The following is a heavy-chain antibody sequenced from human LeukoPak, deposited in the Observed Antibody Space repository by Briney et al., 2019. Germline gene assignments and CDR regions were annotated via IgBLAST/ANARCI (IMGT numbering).Heavy chain of an antibody. Sequence: SETLSLTCTVSGGSMSPYHWGWIRQPPGKGLEWTGYIYYSGSTNYNPSLNSRVTISVDTSKNQFSLKLSSVTAADTAVYYCARGIRHYDYVWGSYRRPRNWFDPWGQGTLVTVSS. D-gene: IGHD3-16*02. CDR2: IYYSGST. J-gene: IGHJ5*02. CDR3: ARGIRHYDYVWGSYRRPRNWFDP. CDR1: GGSMSPYH. V-gene: IGHV4-59*12.